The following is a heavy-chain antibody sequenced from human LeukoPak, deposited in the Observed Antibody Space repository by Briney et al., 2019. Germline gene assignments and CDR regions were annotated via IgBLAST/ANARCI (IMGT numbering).Heavy chain of an antibody. D-gene: IGHD2-21*02. CDR2: IYYSGST. Sequence: SETLSLTCTVSGGSITSSSYYWGWIRQPPGKGLEWIGSIYYSGSTYYDPSLKSRVTISVDTSKNQFSLKLSSVTAADTAVHYCARGHCFGGDCYFDYWGPGTLVTVSS. V-gene: IGHV4-39*01. CDR1: GGSITSSSYY. CDR3: ARGHCFGGDCYFDY. J-gene: IGHJ4*02.